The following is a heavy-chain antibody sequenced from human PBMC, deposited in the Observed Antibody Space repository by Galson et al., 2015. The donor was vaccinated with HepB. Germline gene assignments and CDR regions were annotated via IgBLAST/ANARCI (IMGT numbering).Heavy chain of an antibody. CDR3: AKDNYDSSGAFDY. Sequence: PLRLSCAASGFTFDDYAMHWVRHTPGEGLEWVSGISWNSGSIGYADSVKGRFTISRDNAKDSLYLQMNSLRAEDTALYSCAKDNYDSSGAFDYWGQGTLVTVSS. CDR1: GFTFDDYA. D-gene: IGHD3-22*01. J-gene: IGHJ4*02. V-gene: IGHV3-9*01. CDR2: ISWNSGSI.